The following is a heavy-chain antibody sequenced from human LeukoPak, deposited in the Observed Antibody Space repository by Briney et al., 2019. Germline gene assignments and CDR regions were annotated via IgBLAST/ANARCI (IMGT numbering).Heavy chain of an antibody. J-gene: IGHJ4*02. D-gene: IGHD1-26*01. CDR3: ARDKGADPDY. V-gene: IGHV3-21*01. Sequence: GGSLRLSCAASGFTFSSYWMSWVRQAPGKGLEWVSSISSSSSYIYYADSVKGRFTISRDNAKNSLYLQMNSLRAEDTAVYYCARDKGADPDYWGQGTLVTVSS. CDR1: GFTFSSYW. CDR2: ISSSSSYI.